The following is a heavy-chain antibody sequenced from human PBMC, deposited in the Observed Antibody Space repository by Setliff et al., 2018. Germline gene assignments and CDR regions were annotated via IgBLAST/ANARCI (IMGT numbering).Heavy chain of an antibody. CDR3: AKGGGRYHSDS. D-gene: IGHD1-1*01. V-gene: IGHV4-4*02. Sequence: WWSWVRQPPGKGLEWIGEIYHDGNDKYTPSVHYSPSLKSRVAISIDESNNQFSLKLTSMTAADTAVYYCAKGGGRYHSDSWGQGILVTVSS. CDR1: W. J-gene: IGHJ4*02. CDR2: IYHDGND.